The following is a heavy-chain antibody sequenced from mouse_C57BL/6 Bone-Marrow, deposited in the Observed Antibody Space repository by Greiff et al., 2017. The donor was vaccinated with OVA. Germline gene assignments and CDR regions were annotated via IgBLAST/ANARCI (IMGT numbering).Heavy chain of an antibody. CDR2: INPGSGGT. V-gene: IGHV1-54*01. CDR3: ARWAGGFAY. J-gene: IGHJ3*01. Sequence: QVQLKESGAELVRPGTSVKVSCKASGYAFTNYLIEWVKQRPGQGLEWIGVINPGSGGTNYNEKFKGKATLTADKSSSTAYMQLSSLTSEDSAVYFCARWAGGFAYWGQGTLVTVSA. CDR1: GYAFTNYL.